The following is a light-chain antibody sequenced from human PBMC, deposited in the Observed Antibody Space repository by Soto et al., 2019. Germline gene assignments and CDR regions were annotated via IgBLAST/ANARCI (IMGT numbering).Light chain of an antibody. CDR1: SSNIGNNY. V-gene: IGLV1-51*01. CDR3: GTWDSSLSAVV. Sequence: QSVLTQPPSVSAAPGQRVTISCSGSSSNIGNNYVSWYQQLPGTAPKLLIHDNNKRPSGIPDRFSGSKSGTSATLGITGLQTGDEADYYCGTWDSSLSAVVFGRGTKLTVL. J-gene: IGLJ2*01. CDR2: DNN.